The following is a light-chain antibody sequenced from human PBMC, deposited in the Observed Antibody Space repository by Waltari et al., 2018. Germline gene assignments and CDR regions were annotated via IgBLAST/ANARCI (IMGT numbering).Light chain of an antibody. CDR3: QQGFNTPYT. CDR1: QGISGW. V-gene: IGKV1-12*01. Sequence: DIQMTQSPSSLTASVGDKVTITCRASQGISGWLAWYQQKPGKAPNLLIYATSNLQNGVPSRFTGSGSGTDYTLTINSLQPEDFATYYCQQGFNTPYTFGQGTKVEIE. J-gene: IGKJ2*01. CDR2: ATS.